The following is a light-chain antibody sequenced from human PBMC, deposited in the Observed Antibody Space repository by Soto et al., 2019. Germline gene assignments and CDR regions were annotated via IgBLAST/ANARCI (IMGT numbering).Light chain of an antibody. V-gene: IGKV3-20*01. Sequence: EIVLTQSPGTLSLSPGERATLSCRASQSVSSSYLAWYQQKPGQAPSLLIYGASRRATGIPDRFSGSGSGTDFTLTISRLEPEDFAVYYCQQYGSSPPVTFGGGTKVDIK. J-gene: IGKJ4*01. CDR1: QSVSSSY. CDR3: QQYGSSPPVT. CDR2: GAS.